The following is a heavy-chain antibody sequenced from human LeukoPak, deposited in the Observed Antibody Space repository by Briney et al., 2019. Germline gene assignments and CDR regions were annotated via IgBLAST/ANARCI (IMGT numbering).Heavy chain of an antibody. CDR2: MNEDGSER. V-gene: IGHV3-7*01. J-gene: IGHJ6*02. D-gene: IGHD3-16*01. CDR1: GSTFSKSW. Sequence: SGGSLRLSCAASGSTFSKSWMSWVRQAPGKGLEWVANMNEDGSERDYVDSVKGRFTISRDNARKSLYLQMSSLRAEDTAVYYCATYTHWVAGDVWGQGTTVTVSS. CDR3: ATYTHWVAGDV.